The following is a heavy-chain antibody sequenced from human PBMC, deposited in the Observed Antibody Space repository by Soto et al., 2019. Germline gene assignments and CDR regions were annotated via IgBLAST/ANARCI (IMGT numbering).Heavy chain of an antibody. V-gene: IGHV1-69*13. Sequence: GASVKVSCKASGGTFSSYAISWVRQAPGQGLEWMGGIIPIFGTANYAQKFQGRVTITADESTSTAYMELSSLRSEDTAVYYCASQSSGLKRSDYWGQGSLVTVSS. CDR1: GGTFSSYA. D-gene: IGHD6-19*01. CDR3: ASQSSGLKRSDY. J-gene: IGHJ4*02. CDR2: IIPIFGTA.